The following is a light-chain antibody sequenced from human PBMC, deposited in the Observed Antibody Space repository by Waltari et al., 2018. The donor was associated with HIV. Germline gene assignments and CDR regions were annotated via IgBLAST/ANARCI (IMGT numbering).Light chain of an antibody. CDR1: QSVLYSSNNKNY. Sequence: LGERATINCKSSQSVLYSSNNKNYLAWYQQKAGQPPKLLIYWASTRESGVPDRFSASGSGTDFSLTISSLQAEDVAVYYCQQYYSTPYTFGQGTKLEIK. CDR2: WAS. V-gene: IGKV4-1*01. CDR3: QQYYSTPYT. J-gene: IGKJ2*01.